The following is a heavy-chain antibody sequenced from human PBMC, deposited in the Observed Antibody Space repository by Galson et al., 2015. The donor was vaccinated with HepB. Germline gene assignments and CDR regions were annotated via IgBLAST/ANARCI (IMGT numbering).Heavy chain of an antibody. J-gene: IGHJ5*02. CDR3: ATTPTPYYGSGSYYDNWFDP. CDR2: IDPSDSYT. Sequence: QSGAEVKKPGESLRISCKGSGYSFTSYWISWVRQMPGKGLEWMGRIDPSDSYTNYSPSFQGHVTISADKSISTAYLQWSSLKASDTAMYYCATTPTPYYGSGSYYDNWFDPWGQGTLVTVPS. CDR1: GYSFTSYW. V-gene: IGHV5-10-1*01. D-gene: IGHD3-10*01.